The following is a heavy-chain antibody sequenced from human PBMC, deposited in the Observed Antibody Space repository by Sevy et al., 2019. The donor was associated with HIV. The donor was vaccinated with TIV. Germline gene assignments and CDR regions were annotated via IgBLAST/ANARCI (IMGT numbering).Heavy chain of an antibody. CDR2: IIPIFGTA. CDR1: GGTFSSYA. D-gene: IGHD5-12*01. J-gene: IGHJ4*02. CDR3: ARGARGYSGYDSYYFDY. V-gene: IGHV1-69*13. Sequence: ASVTVSCKASGGTFSSYAISWVRQAPGQGLEWMGGIIPIFGTANYAQKFQGRFTITADESTGTAYMELSSLRSEDTAVYYCARGARGYSGYDSYYFDYWGQGTLVTVSS.